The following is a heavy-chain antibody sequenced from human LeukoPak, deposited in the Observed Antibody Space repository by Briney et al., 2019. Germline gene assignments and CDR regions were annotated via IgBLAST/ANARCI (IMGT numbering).Heavy chain of an antibody. D-gene: IGHD3-10*01. Sequence: ASVKVSCKASGGTFSSYAISWVRQAPGQGLEWMGGIIPIFGTANYAQKFQGRVTITADKSTSTAYMELSSLRSEDTAVYYCARAFSGWLQYYDFWGQGTLVTVSS. CDR1: GGTFSSYA. CDR2: IIPIFGTA. CDR3: ARAFSGWLQYYDF. V-gene: IGHV1-69*06. J-gene: IGHJ4*02.